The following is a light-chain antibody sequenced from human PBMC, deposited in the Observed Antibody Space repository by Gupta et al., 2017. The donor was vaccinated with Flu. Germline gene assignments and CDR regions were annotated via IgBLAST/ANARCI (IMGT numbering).Light chain of an antibody. CDR1: SSDVGGYNY. Sequence: QSALTQPRSVSGSPGQSVTISCTGTSSDVGGYNYVPWHQKHPGKAPKLMIYDVSKRPSGVPDRFSGSKSGNTASLTISGLQAEDEADYYCCSYAGSYTLVFGGGTKLTVL. V-gene: IGLV2-11*01. J-gene: IGLJ2*01. CDR2: DVS. CDR3: CSYAGSYTLV.